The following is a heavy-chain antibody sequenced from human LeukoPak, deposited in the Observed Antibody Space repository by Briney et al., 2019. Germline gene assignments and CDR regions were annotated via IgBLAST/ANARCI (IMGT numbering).Heavy chain of an antibody. CDR1: GYTFTGYY. D-gene: IGHD3-3*01. CDR3: ARAPVGGPLRFFDY. CDR2: IHPNSGGT. Sequence: ASVKVPCKASGYTFTGYYIHWVRQAPGQGLEWMGWIHPNSGGTNFVQKFQGRVTMTRDSSISTAYMEVSSPRSDDTAVYYCARAPVGGPLRFFDYWGQGTLVTVSS. J-gene: IGHJ4*02. V-gene: IGHV1-2*02.